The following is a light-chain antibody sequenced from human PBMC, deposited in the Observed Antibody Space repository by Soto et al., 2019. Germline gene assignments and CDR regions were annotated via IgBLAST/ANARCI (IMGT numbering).Light chain of an antibody. J-gene: IGKJ1*01. V-gene: IGKV3-15*01. CDR1: QSVSSN. CDR2: GAS. Sequence: EIVMTQSPATLSVSPGERATLSCRASQSVSSNLAWYQQKPDQAPRLLIYGASTRATGIPARFSGSGSGTEFTITISSLQSEDFAVYYCQHYNNWPRTFGQGTKVEIK. CDR3: QHYNNWPRT.